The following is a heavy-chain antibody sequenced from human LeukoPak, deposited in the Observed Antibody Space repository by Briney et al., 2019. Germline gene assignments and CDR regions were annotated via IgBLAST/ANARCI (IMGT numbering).Heavy chain of an antibody. CDR3: ARDQGYYYDSSGLRH. J-gene: IGHJ4*02. CDR1: GYTFTSYY. Sequence: ASVKVSCKASGYTFTSYYMHWVRQAPGQGLEWMGIINPSGGSTSYAQKFQGRVTMTRDMSTSTVYMGLSSLRSEDTAVYYCARDQGYYYDSSGLRHWGQGTLVTVSS. V-gene: IGHV1-46*01. D-gene: IGHD3-22*01. CDR2: INPSGGST.